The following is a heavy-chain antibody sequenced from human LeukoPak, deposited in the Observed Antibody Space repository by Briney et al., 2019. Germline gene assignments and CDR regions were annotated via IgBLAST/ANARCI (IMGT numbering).Heavy chain of an antibody. CDR2: IRAKAYGGTT. J-gene: IGHJ4*02. CDR3: TRGSGRSEY. D-gene: IGHD2-15*01. CDR1: GFTFGDFP. Sequence: GGSLRLSCAGSGFTFGDFPLTWVRQAPGKGLEWVGYIRAKAYGGTTEYAASVKGRFTISRDDSKRIAYLQMNSPQTEDTGIYYCTRGSGRSEYWGQGALVTVSS. V-gene: IGHV3-49*04.